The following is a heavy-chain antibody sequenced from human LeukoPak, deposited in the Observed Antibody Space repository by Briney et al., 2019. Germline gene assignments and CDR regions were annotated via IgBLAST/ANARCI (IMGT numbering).Heavy chain of an antibody. CDR1: GFTFSSYG. Sequence: PGGSLRLSCAASGFTFSSYGMHWVRQAPGKGLEWVAFIRYDGSNKYYADSAKGRFTISTDNSKNTLYLQMNSLRAEDTAVYYGAEEVGSSSWYSRGVNGMDVWGQGTTVTVSS. J-gene: IGHJ6*02. CDR2: IRYDGSNK. D-gene: IGHD6-13*01. V-gene: IGHV3-30*02. CDR3: AEEVGSSSWYSRGVNGMDV.